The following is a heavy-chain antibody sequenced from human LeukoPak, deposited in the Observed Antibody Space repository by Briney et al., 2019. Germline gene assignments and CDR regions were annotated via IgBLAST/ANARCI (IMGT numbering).Heavy chain of an antibody. CDR3: ARDALQQLVERFDY. CDR1: GFTFSDYY. CDR2: ISSSGSTI. D-gene: IGHD6-13*01. J-gene: IGHJ4*02. V-gene: IGHV3-11*01. Sequence: GGSLRLSCAASGFTFSDYYMSWIRQAPGKGLEWVSYISSSGSTIYYADSVKGRFTISRDNAKNSLYLQMNSLRAEGTAVYYCARDALQQLVERFDYWGQGTLVTVSS.